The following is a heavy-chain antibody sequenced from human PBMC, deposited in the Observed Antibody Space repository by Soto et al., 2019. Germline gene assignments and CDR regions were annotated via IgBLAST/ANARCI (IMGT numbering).Heavy chain of an antibody. V-gene: IGHV5-51*01. Sequence: PAESLKTSCKGSGYSFTSYWIGWVRQMAGKGLEWMGIIYPGDSDTRYSPSFQGQVTISVDKSISTAYLQWSSLNASDTAMYYCARQDTEVYYYGMDVWGQGTTVNVSS. CDR1: GYSFTSYW. J-gene: IGHJ6*01. D-gene: IGHD5-18*01. CDR3: ARQDTEVYYYGMDV. CDR2: IYPGDSDT.